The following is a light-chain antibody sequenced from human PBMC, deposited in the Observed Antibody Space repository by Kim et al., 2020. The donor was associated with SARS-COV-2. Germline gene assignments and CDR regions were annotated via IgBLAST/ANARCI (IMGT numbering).Light chain of an antibody. V-gene: IGKV3-15*01. CDR2: AAS. CDR1: HNIIRD. J-gene: IGKJ1*01. CDR3: QQYNKWPPWT. Sequence: TQSPATLSVSPGDTITLSCRASHNIIRDLAWYQHRPGLAPTLLIYAASTRPTGIPARFSGSESGTEFTLTISGLQSGDIGFYYCQQYNKWPPWTFGQGTKVDIK.